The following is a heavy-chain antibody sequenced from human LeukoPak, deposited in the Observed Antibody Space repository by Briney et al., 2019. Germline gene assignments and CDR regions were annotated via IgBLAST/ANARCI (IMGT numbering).Heavy chain of an antibody. J-gene: IGHJ6*03. CDR1: GYTFTGYY. Sequence: ASVKLSCKASGYTFTGYYMRWVRQAPGQGLEWMGWMNPNSGGTNYAQKFQGRVTMTRDTSISTAYMELSRLRSDDTAVYYCARDGGGGTTIYYYYMDVWGKGTTVTVSS. D-gene: IGHD1-7*01. CDR2: MNPNSGGT. V-gene: IGHV1-2*02. CDR3: ARDGGGGTTIYYYYMDV.